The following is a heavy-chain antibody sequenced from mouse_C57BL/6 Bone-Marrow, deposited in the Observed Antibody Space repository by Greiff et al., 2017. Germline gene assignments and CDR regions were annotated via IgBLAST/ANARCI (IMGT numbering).Heavy chain of an antibody. CDR1: GYTFTDYN. Sequence: EVQLQESGPELVKPGASVKIPCKASGYTFTDYNMDWVKQSHGKSLEWIGDINPNNGGTIYNQKFKGKATLTVDKSSSTAYMELRSLTSEDTAVYYCARHPTVVADWYFDVWGTGTTVTVSS. CDR3: ARHPTVVADWYFDV. CDR2: INPNNGGT. J-gene: IGHJ1*03. D-gene: IGHD1-1*01. V-gene: IGHV1-18*01.